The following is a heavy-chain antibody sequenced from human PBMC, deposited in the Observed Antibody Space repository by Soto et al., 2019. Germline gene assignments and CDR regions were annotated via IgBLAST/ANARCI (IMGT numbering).Heavy chain of an antibody. Sequence: SETLSLTCTVSGGSIGSGSYYWSWIRQHPGKGLEWIGYIYYTGHTYYNPSLKSRVTLSVDTSKNQFSLKLTSVTAADTAVYYCARVPPPTSVVTHHYFDFWGQGTLVTVSS. D-gene: IGHD4-17*01. CDR1: GGSIGSGSYY. V-gene: IGHV4-31*03. J-gene: IGHJ4*02. CDR2: IYYTGHT. CDR3: ARVPPPTSVVTHHYFDF.